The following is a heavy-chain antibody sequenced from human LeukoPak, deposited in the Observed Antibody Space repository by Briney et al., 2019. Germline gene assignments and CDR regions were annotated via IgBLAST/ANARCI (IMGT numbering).Heavy chain of an antibody. J-gene: IGHJ5*02. Sequence: PGGSLRLSCAASGFTFSDFTMNWVRQAPGKGLEWLSYISGHGRTIYYDDSVKGRFTISRDDLKNSLFLQMNSLTTDDTAVYYCVRDFGLGRLGPWGQGTLVIVSS. V-gene: IGHV3-48*04. CDR2: ISGHGRTI. D-gene: IGHD3-3*01. CDR1: GFTFSDFT. CDR3: VRDFGLGRLGP.